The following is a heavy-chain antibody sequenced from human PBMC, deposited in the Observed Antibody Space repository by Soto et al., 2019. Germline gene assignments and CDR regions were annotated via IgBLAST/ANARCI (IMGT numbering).Heavy chain of an antibody. CDR2: INYRGST. D-gene: IGHD6-13*01. J-gene: IGHJ4*02. Sequence: QVQLQESGPGLVKPSQTLSLTCTVSGGSMSSGDYYWNWIRQHPEKGLEWIGYINYRGSTFYNPSLKSRLTISVDTSKNQFSLKLTSVTAADTAMYYCARDAPGAAPYWGQGTLVTFSS. CDR1: GGSMSSGDYY. V-gene: IGHV4-31*03. CDR3: ARDAPGAAPY.